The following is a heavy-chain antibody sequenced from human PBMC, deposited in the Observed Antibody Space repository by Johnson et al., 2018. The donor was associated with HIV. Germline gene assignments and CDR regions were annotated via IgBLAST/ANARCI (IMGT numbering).Heavy chain of an antibody. CDR3: ARQYSRTWYGPDAFDI. D-gene: IGHD6-13*01. CDR1: GFTFSSYA. J-gene: IGHJ3*02. CDR2: IKQDGSEK. Sequence: VQLVESGGGVVQPGGSLRLSCAASGFTFSSYAMSWVRQAPGKGLEWVANIKQDGSEKYYVDSVKGRFTISRDNSKNTLYLQMNSLRAEDTAVYYCARQYSRTWYGPDAFDIWGQGTMVTVSS. V-gene: IGHV3-7*01.